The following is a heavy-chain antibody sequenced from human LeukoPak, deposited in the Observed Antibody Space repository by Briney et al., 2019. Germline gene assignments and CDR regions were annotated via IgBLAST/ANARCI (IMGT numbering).Heavy chain of an antibody. J-gene: IGHJ4*02. CDR1: GFTFSSYV. D-gene: IGHD3-10*01. CDR2: ISRGGGNT. Sequence: GGSLRLSCAASGFTFSSYVMSWVRQAPGQGLEWVSAISRGGGNTYYADSVTGRFTISRANSKNTLFLQMNSLRAEDTAVYYCAKAYGSGTYSFDYWGQGTLVTVSS. V-gene: IGHV3-23*01. CDR3: AKAYGSGTYSFDY.